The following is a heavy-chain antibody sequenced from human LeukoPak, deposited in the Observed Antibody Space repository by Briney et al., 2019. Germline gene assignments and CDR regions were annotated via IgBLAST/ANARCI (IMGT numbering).Heavy chain of an antibody. J-gene: IGHJ6*03. V-gene: IGHV1-46*01. CDR3: ARGGYYGSGSLDYYYYMDV. CDR1: GYTFTTYA. Sequence: ASVKVSCKASGYTFTTYAMNWVRQAPGQGLEWMGIINPSGGSTSYAQKFQGRVTMTRDTSTSTVYMELSSLRSEDTAVYYCARGGYYGSGSLDYYYYMDVWGKGTTVTISS. D-gene: IGHD3-10*01. CDR2: INPSGGST.